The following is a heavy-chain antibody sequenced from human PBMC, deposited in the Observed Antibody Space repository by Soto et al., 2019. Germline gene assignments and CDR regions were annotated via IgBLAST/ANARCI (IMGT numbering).Heavy chain of an antibody. CDR3: ARLGGFYQAFDS. D-gene: IGHD3-22*01. V-gene: IGHV4-59*08. J-gene: IGHJ4*02. CDR2: IYYSGST. Sequence: PSETLSLTCTVSGGSISSYYWSWIRQPPGKGLEWIGYIYYSGSTNYNPSLKSRVTMSLDTSKNQFSLKLTSVTAADTAVYYCARLGGFYQAFDSWGQGTLVTVSS. CDR1: GGSISSYY.